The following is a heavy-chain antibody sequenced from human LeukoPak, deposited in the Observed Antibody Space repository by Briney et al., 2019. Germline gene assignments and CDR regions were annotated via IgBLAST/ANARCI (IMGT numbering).Heavy chain of an antibody. CDR1: GGSFSGYY. Sequence: PSETLSLTCAVYGGSFSGYYWSWIRQPPGKGLEWIGEINRSGSTNYNPSLKSRVTISVDTSKNQFSLKLSSVTAADTAVYYCAREPRPGIAVAGTLSGPDMQKENYYFDYWGQGTLVTVSS. J-gene: IGHJ4*02. V-gene: IGHV4-34*01. D-gene: IGHD6-19*01. CDR2: INRSGST. CDR3: AREPRPGIAVAGTLSGPDMQKENYYFDY.